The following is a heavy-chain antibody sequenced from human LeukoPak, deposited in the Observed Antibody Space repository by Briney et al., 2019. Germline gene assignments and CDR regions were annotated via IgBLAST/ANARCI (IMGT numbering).Heavy chain of an antibody. D-gene: IGHD3-22*01. CDR2: INPNSGGT. CDR3: ARGYRDSSGPCLDS. J-gene: IGHJ5*01. CDR1: GYTFTGYY. V-gene: IGHV1-2*02. Sequence: ASVNVSCKASGYTFTGYYIHWVRQAPGQGLEWMGWINPNSGGTNYAQKFQGRVTMTRDTSISTAYMELSRLTSNDTAVYFCARGYRDSSGPCLDSWGQGTLVTVSS.